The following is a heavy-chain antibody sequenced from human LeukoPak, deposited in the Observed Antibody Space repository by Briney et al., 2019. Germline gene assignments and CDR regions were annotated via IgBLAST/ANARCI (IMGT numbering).Heavy chain of an antibody. Sequence: PSETLSLTCTVSGDSISSSHYYWGWIRQSPGKGLEWIGSIYSGGEAHYNPSLNSRVTIFLDTSKNRFSLNLISVTATDTAVYYCVRDYSNFVQGDWGQGTLVTVSS. D-gene: IGHD4-11*01. J-gene: IGHJ4*02. CDR3: VRDYSNFVQGD. CDR2: IYSGGEA. V-gene: IGHV4-39*02. CDR1: GDSISSSHYY.